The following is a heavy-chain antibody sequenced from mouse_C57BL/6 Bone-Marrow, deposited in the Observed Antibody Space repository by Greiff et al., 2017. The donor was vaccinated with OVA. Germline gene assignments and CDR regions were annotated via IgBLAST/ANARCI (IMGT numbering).Heavy chain of an antibody. CDR2: IRSKSNNYAT. Sequence: GGGLVQPKGSLKLSCAASGFSFNTYAMNWVRQAPGKGLEWVARIRSKSNNYATYYADSVKDRFTISRDDSESMLYLQMNNLKTEDTAMYYCVYDGSPYFDYWGQGTTLTVSS. J-gene: IGHJ2*01. CDR1: GFSFNTYA. V-gene: IGHV10-1*01. D-gene: IGHD2-3*01. CDR3: VYDGSPYFDY.